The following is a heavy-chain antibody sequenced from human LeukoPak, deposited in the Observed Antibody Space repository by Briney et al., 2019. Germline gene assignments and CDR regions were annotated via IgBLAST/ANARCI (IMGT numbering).Heavy chain of an antibody. CDR3: VADLGSGRRNDAFDI. V-gene: IGHV3-15*07. CDR1: GFTFTNAY. CDR2: VKSKTNGGTT. D-gene: IGHD3-10*01. Sequence: GGSLRLSCAASGFTFTNAYMNWVCQAPGKGLEWVGRVKSKTNGGTTDYAAVVKGRFTISRDDSSNTLYLQMSSLKTEDTAVYFCVADLGSGRRNDAFDIWGQGTMVTVSS. J-gene: IGHJ3*02.